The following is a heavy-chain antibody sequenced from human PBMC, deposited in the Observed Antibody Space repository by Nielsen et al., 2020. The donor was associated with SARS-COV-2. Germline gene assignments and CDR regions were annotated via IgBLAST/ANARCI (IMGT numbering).Heavy chain of an antibody. CDR2: IYFSGRT. J-gene: IGHJ6*02. V-gene: IGHV4-31*03. CDR1: GGSISSGGYY. CDR3: ARESSGYDHYNYGMDV. Sequence: SETLSLTCTVSGGSISSGGYYWSWIRRHPGKGLEWIGYIYFSGRTCYNPSLKSRVTISVDTSKNQFSLSLRSVTAADTAVYYRARESSGYDHYNYGMDVWGQGTTVTVSS. D-gene: IGHD5-12*01.